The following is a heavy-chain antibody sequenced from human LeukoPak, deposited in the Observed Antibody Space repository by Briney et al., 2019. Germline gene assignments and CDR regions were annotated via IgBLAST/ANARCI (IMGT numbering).Heavy chain of an antibody. Sequence: SETLSLTCDVSGVSFSTYYWSWIRQSPEKGLEWIGEVNHSGYTNLNPSLKSRVTISVDTSKNQFSLKLSSVTAADTAVYYCARQLYGSDFWGQGTLVTVSS. D-gene: IGHD4-17*01. CDR2: VNHSGYT. V-gene: IGHV4-34*01. CDR1: GVSFSTYY. CDR3: ARQLYGSDF. J-gene: IGHJ4*02.